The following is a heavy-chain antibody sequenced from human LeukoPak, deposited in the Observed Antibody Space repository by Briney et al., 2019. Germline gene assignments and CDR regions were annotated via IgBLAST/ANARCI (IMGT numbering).Heavy chain of an antibody. D-gene: IGHD5-12*01. CDR1: GGSISSRSYY. V-gene: IGHV4-39*01. CDR2: IYYSGST. CDR3: ARVGYSGYHYDYFDY. Sequence: SETLSLTCTVSGGSISSRSYYWGWIRQPPGKGLEWIGNIYYSGSTYYHPSLKSRVTISVDTSKNQFSLNLSSVTAADTAVYYCARVGYSGYHYDYFDYWGQGTLVTVSS. J-gene: IGHJ4*02.